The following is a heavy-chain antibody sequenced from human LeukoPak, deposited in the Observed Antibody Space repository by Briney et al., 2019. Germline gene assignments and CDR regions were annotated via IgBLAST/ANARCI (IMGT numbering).Heavy chain of an antibody. V-gene: IGHV4-4*07. D-gene: IGHD3-10*01. Sequence: SETLSLTCTVSGGSISSDYWSWIRQPAGKGLEWIGRIYTGGSTNYNPSLKSRVTISVDTSKNQFSLKLSSVTAADTAVYYCARTPFTMVRGVYDYWGQGTLVTVSS. J-gene: IGHJ4*02. CDR2: IYTGGST. CDR1: GGSISSDY. CDR3: ARTPFTMVRGVYDY.